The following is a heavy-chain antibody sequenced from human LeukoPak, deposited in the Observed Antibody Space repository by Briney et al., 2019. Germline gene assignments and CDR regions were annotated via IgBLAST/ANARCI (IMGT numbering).Heavy chain of an antibody. CDR2: IGGDGRGT. V-gene: IGHV3-23*01. Sequence: GGSLRLSCAASGFTFSDYAVTWVRQAPGEGLQWVSAIGGDGRGTDYADSVKGRFIISRDNSKNTLYLQMNSLRAEDTAVYYCAKDPRPSYYFDYWGQGTLVTVSS. J-gene: IGHJ4*02. CDR3: AKDPRPSYYFDY. CDR1: GFTFSDYA.